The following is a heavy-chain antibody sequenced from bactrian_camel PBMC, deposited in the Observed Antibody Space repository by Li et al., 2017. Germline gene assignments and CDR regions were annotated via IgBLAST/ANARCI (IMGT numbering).Heavy chain of an antibody. CDR2: ISPDGRET. J-gene: IGHJ4*01. CDR3: ATRWNWNGDNP. Sequence: VQLVESGGGLVQPGGSLTLTCTVSGLTFRAFDMSWVRQAPGKGLEHIASISPDGRETWYSSSVTDRFAVSRDNAQKILYLQLNNLKTGDTGVYCCATRWNWNGDNPRGQGTQVTVS. D-gene: IGHD1*01. V-gene: IGHV3-2*01. CDR1: GLTFRAFD.